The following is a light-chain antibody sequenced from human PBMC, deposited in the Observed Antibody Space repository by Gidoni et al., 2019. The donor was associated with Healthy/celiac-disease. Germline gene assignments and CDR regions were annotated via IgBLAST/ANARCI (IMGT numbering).Light chain of an antibody. CDR1: SSDVGGYNY. CDR2: EVS. J-gene: IGLJ2*01. V-gene: IGLV2-14*01. Sequence: QSDLTQPASVSGSPGQSSTISCTGTSSDVGGYNYVSWYQQHPGKAPKLMIYEVSNRPSGVSNRFSGSKSGNTASLTISGLQAEDEADYYCSSYTSSSTLVVFGGGTKLTVL. CDR3: SSYTSSSTLVV.